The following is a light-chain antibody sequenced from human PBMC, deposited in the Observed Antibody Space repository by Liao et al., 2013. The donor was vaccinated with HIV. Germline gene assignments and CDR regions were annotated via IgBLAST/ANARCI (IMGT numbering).Light chain of an antibody. J-gene: IGLJ3*02. Sequence: SYVLTQPPSVSVAPGQTASLSCEGDRFESGSVHWYQQKPGQAPVLVIYYDNERPAGIPGRFSGSKSGNTATLTISGTQAMDEADYYCQAWDSSTYWVFGGGTKLTVL. CDR1: RFESGS. V-gene: IGLV3-21*01. CDR2: YDN. CDR3: QAWDSSTYWV.